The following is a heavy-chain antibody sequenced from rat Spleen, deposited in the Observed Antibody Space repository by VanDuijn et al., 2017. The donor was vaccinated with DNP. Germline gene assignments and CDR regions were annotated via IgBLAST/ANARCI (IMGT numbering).Heavy chain of an antibody. V-gene: IGHV5-19*01. J-gene: IGHJ2*01. CDR1: GFTFSKYD. Sequence: EVQLVESGGGLVQPGGSLKVSCGASGFTFSKYDMAWVRQAPTKGLEWVASISPSGSRTYYPDSVKGRFTISRDNPKSSLYLQMNSLKSEDTATYYCAGHALLTTEALDYWGQGVMVTVSS. CDR3: AGHALLTTEALDY. D-gene: IGHD1-11*01. CDR2: ISPSGSRT.